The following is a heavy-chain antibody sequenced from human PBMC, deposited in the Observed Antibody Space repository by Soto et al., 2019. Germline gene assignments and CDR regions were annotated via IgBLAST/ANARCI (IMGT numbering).Heavy chain of an antibody. CDR2: ILPMFGAV. V-gene: IGHV1-69*06. CDR3: ARPKRSGYDRGDSYYHTMDV. J-gene: IGHJ6*02. Sequence: QMQLVQSGAEVKKSGSSVKVSCKASGGTSSNFVITWVRQVPGQGLEWLGGILPMFGAVKYAQKFQDRLTITADRSTNTAAMELGSLRPDDTAVYYCARPKRSGYDRGDSYYHTMDVWGHGTTGTVS. D-gene: IGHD2-21*02. CDR1: GGTSSNFV.